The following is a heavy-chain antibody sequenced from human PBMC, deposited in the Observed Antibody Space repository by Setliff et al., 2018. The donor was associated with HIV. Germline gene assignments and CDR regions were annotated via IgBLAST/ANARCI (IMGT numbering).Heavy chain of an antibody. J-gene: IGHJ6*03. D-gene: IGHD3-22*01. CDR1: GYTFTGYY. CDR2: INPNSGGT. CDR3: ARNYYDSSGYRHYYYYYYMDV. V-gene: IGHV1-2*06. Sequence: ASLKVSCKASGYTFTGYYMHWVRQAPGQGLEWMGRINPNSGGTNYAQKFQGRVTMTRDTSISTAYMELSRLRSDDTAVYYCARNYYDSSGYRHYYYYYYMDVWGKGTTVTVSS.